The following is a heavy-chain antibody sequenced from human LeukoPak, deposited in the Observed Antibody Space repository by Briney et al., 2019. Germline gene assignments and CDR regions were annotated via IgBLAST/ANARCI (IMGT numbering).Heavy chain of an antibody. CDR1: GFTFSNYA. Sequence: GRSLRLSCAASGFTFSNYAMSWVRQAPGKGLEWVSAIGASGGTTYYADCAKGRFTFSRDNSKNTRYLQMNSLRAEDTAVYYCARIGSGSNVDYWGQGTLVTVSS. CDR3: ARIGSGSNVDY. J-gene: IGHJ4*02. D-gene: IGHD3-10*01. V-gene: IGHV3-23*01. CDR2: IGASGGTT.